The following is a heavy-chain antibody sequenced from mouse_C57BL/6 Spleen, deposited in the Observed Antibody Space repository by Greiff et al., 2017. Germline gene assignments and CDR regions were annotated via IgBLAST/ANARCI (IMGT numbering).Heavy chain of an antibody. CDR1: GYSITSGYY. CDR3: ARAYDGYYLDY. D-gene: IGHD2-3*01. J-gene: IGHJ2*01. V-gene: IGHV3-6*01. CDR2: ISYDGSN. Sequence: EVQLVESGPGLVKPSQSLSLTCSVTGYSITSGYYWNWIRQFPGNKLEWMGYISYDGSNNYNPSLKNRISITRDTSKNQFFLKLNSVTTEDTATYYCARAYDGYYLDYWGQGTTLTVSS.